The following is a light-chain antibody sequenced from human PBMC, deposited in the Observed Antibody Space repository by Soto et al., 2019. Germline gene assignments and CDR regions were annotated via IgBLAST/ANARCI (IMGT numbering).Light chain of an antibody. V-gene: IGKV1-39*01. CDR3: QQSYTTPFT. Sequence: DIQMTQSPSSLSASVGDRVTITCRTSEIITTYLNWYQQRPGKAPKLLIYAASSLESGVPSRFSGSGSGTDFTLTIGSLQPEDFATYYCQQSYTTPFTFGPGTKVDIK. CDR2: AAS. CDR1: EIITTY. J-gene: IGKJ3*01.